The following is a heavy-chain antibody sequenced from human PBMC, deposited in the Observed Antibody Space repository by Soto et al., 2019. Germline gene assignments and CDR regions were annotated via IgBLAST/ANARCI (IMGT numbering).Heavy chain of an antibody. D-gene: IGHD6-6*01. CDR3: ARPQYSSSSGPYYYYGMDV. CDR1: GYSFTSYW. CDR2: IDPSDSYT. Sequence: PGESLKISCKGSGYSFTSYWISWVRQMPGRGLEGMGRIDPSDSYTNYSPSFQGHVTISADKSISTAYLQWSSLKASDTAMYYCARPQYSSSSGPYYYYGMDVWGQGTTVTVSS. J-gene: IGHJ6*02. V-gene: IGHV5-10-1*01.